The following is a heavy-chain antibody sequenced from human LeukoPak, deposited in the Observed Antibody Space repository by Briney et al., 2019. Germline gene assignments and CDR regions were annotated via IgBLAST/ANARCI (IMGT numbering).Heavy chain of an antibody. CDR2: IYYSGST. CDR3: ARDASYDYVWGSYRSPFDY. CDR1: GGSISSSSYY. D-gene: IGHD3-16*02. V-gene: IGHV4-39*07. Sequence: SETLSLTCTVSGGSISSSSYYWGWIRQPPGKGLEWIGGIYYSGSTYYNPSLKSRVTISVDTSKNQFSLKLSSVTAADTAVYYCARDASYDYVWGSYRSPFDYWGQGTLVTVSS. J-gene: IGHJ4*02.